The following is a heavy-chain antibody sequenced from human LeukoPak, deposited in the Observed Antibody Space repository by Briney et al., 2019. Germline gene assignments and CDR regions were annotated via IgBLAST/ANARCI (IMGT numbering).Heavy chain of an antibody. Sequence: GGSLRLSCAAFGFTVSSNYMSWVRQAPGKGLEWVSVIYSGGSTYYADSVKGRFTIPRDNSKNTLYLQMNSLRAEDTAVYYCARDSGIERRGLDPWGQGTLVTVSS. CDR3: ARDSGIERRGLDP. CDR1: GFTVSSNY. J-gene: IGHJ5*02. CDR2: IYSGGST. D-gene: IGHD1-26*01. V-gene: IGHV3-66*02.